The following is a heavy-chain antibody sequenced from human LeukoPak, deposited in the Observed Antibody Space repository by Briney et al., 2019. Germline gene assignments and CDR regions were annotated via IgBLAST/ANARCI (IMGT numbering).Heavy chain of an antibody. D-gene: IGHD6-19*01. V-gene: IGHV3-43D*03. CDR3: AKVQGSGWGDYYYMDV. CDR1: GFTFDGYA. CDR2: ISWGGGST. J-gene: IGHJ6*03. Sequence: PGGSLRLSCAASGFTFDGYAMHWVRQAPGKGLEWVSLISWGGGSTYYADSVKGRFTISRDNSKNSLYLQMNSLRAEDTALYYCAKVQGSGWGDYYYMDVWGKGTTVTVSS.